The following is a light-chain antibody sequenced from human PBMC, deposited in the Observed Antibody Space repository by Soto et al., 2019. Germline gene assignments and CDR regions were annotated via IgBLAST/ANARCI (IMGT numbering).Light chain of an antibody. CDR2: KVS. V-gene: IGKV2-30*02. Sequence: DVVLTQSPLSLPVTLGQPASISCRSSQSLVHSDGIFYLDWFQQRPGQSPRRLIYKVSNRDYGVPDRFSGSGSGTDFTLEISRVEAEDVGVYYCRQGSHWPYTFGQGTKMEIK. J-gene: IGKJ2*01. CDR3: RQGSHWPYT. CDR1: QSLVHSDGIFY.